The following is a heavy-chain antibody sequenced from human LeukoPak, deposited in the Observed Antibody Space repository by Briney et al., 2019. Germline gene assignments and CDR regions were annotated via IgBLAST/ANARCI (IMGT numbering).Heavy chain of an antibody. CDR2: ISGDGVST. D-gene: IGHD3-9*01. CDR3: AKDKYDILTGPFDY. J-gene: IGHJ4*02. CDR1: GLTFDDYA. V-gene: IGHV3-43*02. Sequence: GGSLRLSCAASGLTFDDYAMHWVRQAPGKGLESISLISGDGVSTYYADSVKGRFTISRDNSKNSLYLQMNSLRTEDTALYYCAKDKYDILTGPFDYWGQGTLVTVSS.